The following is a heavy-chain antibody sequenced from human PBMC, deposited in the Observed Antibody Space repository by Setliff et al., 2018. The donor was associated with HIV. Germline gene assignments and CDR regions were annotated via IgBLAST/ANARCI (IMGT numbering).Heavy chain of an antibody. CDR3: ARRSIVGVARGFYYYNLDV. J-gene: IGHJ6*02. D-gene: IGHD1-26*01. Sequence: LSLTCTVSGGSIRSGSYYWSWIRQPAGKGLEWIGYIYTSGSTSYNPSLRSRVTISLDTSKNRFSLKLNSVTAADTAVYYCARRSIVGVARGFYYYNLDVWGQGTTVTVSS. V-gene: IGHV4-61*09. CDR1: GGSIRSGSYY. CDR2: IYTSGST.